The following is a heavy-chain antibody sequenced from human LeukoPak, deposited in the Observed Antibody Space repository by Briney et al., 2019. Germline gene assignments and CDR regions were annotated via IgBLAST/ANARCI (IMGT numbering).Heavy chain of an antibody. CDR1: GFTFSSYS. CDR3: ARSAYGDYEGHDALDI. V-gene: IGHV3-48*01. Sequence: GGSLRLSCAVSGFTFSSYSMNWVRQAPGKGLEWVSYISSGSRVISYADSVKGRFTISRDNAKNSLYLQMNSLRAEDTAVYYCARSAYGDYEGHDALDIWGQGTMVTVSS. D-gene: IGHD4-17*01. CDR2: ISSGSRVI. J-gene: IGHJ3*02.